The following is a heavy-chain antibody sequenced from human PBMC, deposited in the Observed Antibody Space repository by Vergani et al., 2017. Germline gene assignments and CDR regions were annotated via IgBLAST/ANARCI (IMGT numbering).Heavy chain of an antibody. CDR2: IYHSGST. CDR3: ARLGLNQWELVDY. J-gene: IGHJ4*02. V-gene: IGHV4-38-2*01. Sequence: QVQLQESGPGLVKPSETLSLTCAVSGYSISSGYYWGWIRQPPGKGLEWIGSIYHSGSTYYNPSLKSGVTISVDTSKNQFSLELSSVTAADTAVYYCARLGLNQWELVDYWGQGTLVTVSS. CDR1: GYSISSGYY. D-gene: IGHD1-26*01.